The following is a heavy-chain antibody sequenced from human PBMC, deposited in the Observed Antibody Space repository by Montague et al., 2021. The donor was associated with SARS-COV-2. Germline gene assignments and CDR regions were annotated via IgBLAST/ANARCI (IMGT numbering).Heavy chain of an antibody. CDR3: AKEVGESPSFDY. J-gene: IGHJ4*02. CDR1: GFTFDDYA. Sequence: SLRLSCEASGFTFDDYAMHWVRQAPGKGLEWVSGISWNSGSTGYXDSXKGRFTISRDNAKNSLYLQMNSLRAEDTALYYCAKEVGESPSFDYWGQGTLVTVSS. V-gene: IGHV3-9*01. D-gene: IGHD2-15*01. CDR2: ISWNSGST.